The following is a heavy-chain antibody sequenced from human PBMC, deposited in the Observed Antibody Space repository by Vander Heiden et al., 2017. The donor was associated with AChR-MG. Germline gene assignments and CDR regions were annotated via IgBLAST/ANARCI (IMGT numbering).Heavy chain of an antibody. CDR1: GDSSSRFG. J-gene: IGHJ5*02. CDR3: ARATNLEWLFEA. CDR2: IIPMLETT. V-gene: IGHV1-69*06. D-gene: IGHD3-3*01. Sequence: QVQLVQSGAEVQKPGSSVKVSCQASGDSSSRFGITWLRQAPGQGFEWIGGIIPMLETTNYAQKFQGRVTITADKSTSTAYMALSSLRSEDTALYFCARATNLEWLFEAWGQGTQVTVSS.